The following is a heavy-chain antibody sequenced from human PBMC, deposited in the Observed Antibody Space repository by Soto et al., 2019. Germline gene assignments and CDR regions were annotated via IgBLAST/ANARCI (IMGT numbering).Heavy chain of an antibody. CDR1: GYTFTSFH. J-gene: IGHJ5*02. V-gene: IGHV1-18*01. CDR3: ARDSPPIAS. Sequence: QVQLVQSGAEVKKPGASVKVSCKASGYTFTSFHISWVRQAPGQGLEWMGWISAYNGNTNYAQNLQGRVTMTTDTSTKRAYNELKSLRSDDTAMYYCARDSPPIASWGQGTLFTVSS. CDR2: ISAYNGNT. D-gene: IGHD3-3*02.